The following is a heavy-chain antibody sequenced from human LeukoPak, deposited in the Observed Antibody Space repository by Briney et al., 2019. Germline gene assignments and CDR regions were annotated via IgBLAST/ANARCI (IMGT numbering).Heavy chain of an antibody. Sequence: SETLSLTCTVPGGSISSYYWSWIRQPPGKGLDWIGYIYYSGSTNYNPSLKSRVTISVDTSKNQFSLKLSSVTAADTAVYYCVSWGAARSFDYWGQGTLVTVSS. CDR1: GGSISSYY. J-gene: IGHJ4*02. V-gene: IGHV4-59*12. CDR3: VSWGAARSFDY. D-gene: IGHD6-6*01. CDR2: IYYSGST.